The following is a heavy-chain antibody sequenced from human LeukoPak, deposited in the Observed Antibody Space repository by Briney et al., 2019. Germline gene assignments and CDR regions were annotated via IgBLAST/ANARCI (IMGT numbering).Heavy chain of an antibody. CDR3: ARRYCSSTSCYWFDP. Sequence: SETLSLTCTVSGGSISSSSYSWGWIRQPPGKGLEWIGSIYYSGSTYYNPSLKSRVTISVDTSKNQFSLKLSSVTAADTAVYYCARRYCSSTSCYWFDPWGQGTLVTVSS. CDR1: GGSISSSSYS. J-gene: IGHJ5*02. D-gene: IGHD2-2*01. V-gene: IGHV4-39*01. CDR2: IYYSGST.